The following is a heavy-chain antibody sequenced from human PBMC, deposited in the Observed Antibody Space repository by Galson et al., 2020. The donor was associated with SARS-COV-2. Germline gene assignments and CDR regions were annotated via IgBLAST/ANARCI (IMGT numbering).Heavy chain of an antibody. D-gene: IGHD3-22*01. CDR3: AKEVLDYDSSFFDY. J-gene: IGHJ4*02. Sequence: GGSLRLSCAASGFTFKNYAMHWVRQAPGKGLEWVAIISYAGTQKYTEHSVKGRFTISRDNSKNTLYLQMNSLTAEDTAIYYCAKEVLDYDSSFFDYWGQGTLVTVSS. CDR2: ISYAGTQK. V-gene: IGHV3-30*04. CDR1: GFTFKNYA.